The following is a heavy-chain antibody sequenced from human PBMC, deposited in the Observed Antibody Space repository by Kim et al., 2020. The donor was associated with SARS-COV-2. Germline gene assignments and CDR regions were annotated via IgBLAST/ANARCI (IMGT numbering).Heavy chain of an antibody. V-gene: IGHV3-30-3*01. D-gene: IGHD3-3*01. CDR2: ISYDGSNK. CDR1: GFTFSSYA. CDR3: ARVQYDFWSGYYPPPFLVDYYYYGMDV. J-gene: IGHJ6*02. Sequence: GGSLRLSCAASGFTFSSYAMHWVRQAPGKGLEWVAVISYDGSNKYYADSVKGRFTISRDNSKNTLYLQMNSLRAEDTAVYYCARVQYDFWSGYYPPPFLVDYYYYGMDVWGQGTTVTVSS.